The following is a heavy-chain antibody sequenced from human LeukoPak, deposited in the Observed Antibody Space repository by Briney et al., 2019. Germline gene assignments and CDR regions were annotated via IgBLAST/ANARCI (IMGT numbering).Heavy chain of an antibody. CDR3: AREDYESGKVWFDP. Sequence: ASVKVSCKASGYTFTGYYVHWVRQAPGQGLEWMGWINPNSGGTNYAQKLQDRVTMTTDASTSTAYMELRSLRADDTAVYYCAREDYESGKVWFDPWGQGTLVTVSS. D-gene: IGHD3-10*01. CDR1: GYTFTGYY. V-gene: IGHV1-2*02. CDR2: INPNSGGT. J-gene: IGHJ5*02.